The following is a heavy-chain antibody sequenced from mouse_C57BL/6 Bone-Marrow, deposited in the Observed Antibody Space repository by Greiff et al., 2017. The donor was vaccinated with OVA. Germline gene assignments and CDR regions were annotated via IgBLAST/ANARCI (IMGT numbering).Heavy chain of an antibody. CDR2: INPNNGGT. Sequence: VQLKQSGPELVKPGASVKIPCKASGYTFTDYNMDWVKQSHGKSLEWIGDINPNNGGTIYNQKFKGKATLTVDKSSSTAYMELRSLTSEDTAVYYCARIYYGYDENYYAMDYWGQGTSVTVSS. CDR3: ARIYYGYDENYYAMDY. J-gene: IGHJ4*01. V-gene: IGHV1-18*01. CDR1: GYTFTDYN. D-gene: IGHD2-2*01.